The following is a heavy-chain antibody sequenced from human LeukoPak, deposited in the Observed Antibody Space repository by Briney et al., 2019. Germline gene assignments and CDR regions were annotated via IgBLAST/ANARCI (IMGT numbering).Heavy chain of an antibody. CDR2: IYYSGST. V-gene: IGHV4-31*03. Sequence: SETLSLTCTVSGGSISSGGYYWSWIRQHPGKGLEWIGYIYYSGSTYYNPSLKSRVTISVDTSKNQFSLKLSSVTAADTAVYYCARGSQRWVTTEPSDYWGQGTLVTVSS. CDR1: GGSISSGGYY. CDR3: ARGSQRWVTTEPSDY. J-gene: IGHJ4*02. D-gene: IGHD4-17*01.